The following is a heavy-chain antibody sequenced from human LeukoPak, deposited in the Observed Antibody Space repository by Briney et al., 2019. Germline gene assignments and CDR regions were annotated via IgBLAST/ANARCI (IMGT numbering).Heavy chain of an antibody. CDR1: GASISDFY. Sequence: SETLSLTCTVSGASISDFYWSWIRLPPGKGVEWIGYIYYSGSTNYNPSLKSRVTISKDTSKKWVSLKLTPVTAADTAVYYCARGSNWFDPWGQGILVTVSS. J-gene: IGHJ5*02. D-gene: IGHD6-6*01. CDR3: ARGSNWFDP. V-gene: IGHV4-59*01. CDR2: IYYSGST.